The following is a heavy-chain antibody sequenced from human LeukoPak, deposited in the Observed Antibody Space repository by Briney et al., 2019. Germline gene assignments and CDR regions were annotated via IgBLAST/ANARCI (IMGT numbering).Heavy chain of an antibody. CDR3: VRGDSGSYPGF. V-gene: IGHV3-48*04. CDR1: GFTFSSYS. J-gene: IGHJ4*02. D-gene: IGHD1-26*01. CDR2: ITSSSSTI. Sequence: GWSLRLSCAASGFTFSSYSMNWVRQAPGQGLEWVSYITSSSSTIHYADSVKGRFTVSRDNAKNSLYLQMNTLRVEDTAVYYCVRGDSGSYPGFWGQGTLVTVSS.